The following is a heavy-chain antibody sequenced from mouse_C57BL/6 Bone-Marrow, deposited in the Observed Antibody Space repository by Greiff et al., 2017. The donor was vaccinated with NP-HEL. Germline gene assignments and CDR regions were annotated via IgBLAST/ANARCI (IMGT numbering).Heavy chain of an antibody. J-gene: IGHJ1*03. D-gene: IGHD1-1*01. V-gene: IGHV1-64*01. CDR3: ASITTGDWYFDV. Sequence: QVQLQQPGAELVKPGASVKLSCKASGYTFTSYWMHWVKQRPGQGLEWIGMIHPNSGSTNYNEKFKSKATLTVDKSSSTAYMQLSSLTSEDSAVSVCASITTGDWYFDVWGTGTTVTVSS. CDR1: GYTFTSYW. CDR2: IHPNSGST.